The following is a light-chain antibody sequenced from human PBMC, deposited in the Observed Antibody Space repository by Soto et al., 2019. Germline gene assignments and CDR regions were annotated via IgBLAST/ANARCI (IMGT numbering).Light chain of an antibody. CDR3: QQRST. CDR1: QSVSSY. Sequence: EIVLTQSPATLSLSPGERATLSCRASQSVSSYLAWYQQKPGQAPGLLIYDASNRATGIPARFSGSGSGTDFTLTISSLEPEDFAVYYCQQRSTFGQGTKVEIK. J-gene: IGKJ1*01. V-gene: IGKV3-11*01. CDR2: DAS.